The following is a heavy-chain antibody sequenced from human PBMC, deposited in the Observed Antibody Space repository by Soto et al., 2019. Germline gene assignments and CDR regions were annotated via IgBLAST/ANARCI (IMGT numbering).Heavy chain of an antibody. D-gene: IGHD3-10*01. CDR3: ARDGATKYYYGSGSQTYYYYGMDV. J-gene: IGHJ6*02. CDR1: GGTFSSYA. V-gene: IGHV1-69*06. Sequence: SVKVSCKGSGGTFSSYAISWVRQAPGQGLEWMGGIIPIFGTANYAQKFQGRVTITADKSTSTAYMELSSLRSEDTAVYYCARDGATKYYYGSGSQTYYYYGMDVWGQGTTVTVSS. CDR2: IIPIFGTA.